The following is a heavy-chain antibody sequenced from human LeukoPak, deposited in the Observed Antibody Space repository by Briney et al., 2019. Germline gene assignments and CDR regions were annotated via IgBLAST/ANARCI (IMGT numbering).Heavy chain of an antibody. V-gene: IGHV3-11*01. CDR2: ISSSGSTI. D-gene: IGHD3-22*01. J-gene: IGHJ6*02. Sequence: PGGSLRLSSAASGFTFSDYYMSWIRQAPGKGLEWVSYISSSGSTIYYADSVKGRFTISRDNAKNSLYLQMNSLRAEDTAVYYCARDCYDSSGYYYEIYYYYGMDVWGQGTTVTVSS. CDR1: GFTFSDYY. CDR3: ARDCYDSSGYYYEIYYYYGMDV.